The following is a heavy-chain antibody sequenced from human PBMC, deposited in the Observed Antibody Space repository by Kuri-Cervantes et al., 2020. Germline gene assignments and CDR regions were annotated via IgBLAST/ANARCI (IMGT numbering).Heavy chain of an antibody. D-gene: IGHD1-1*01. CDR3: ARALEPYYNYYYMDV. V-gene: IGHV4-34*01. Sequence: SETLSLTCAVYGGSFSGYYWSWIRQPPGKGLEWIGEINHSGSTNYNPSLKSRVTISVDTSKNQFSLKLSSVTAADTAVYYCARALEPYYNYYYMDVWGKGTTVTVSS. J-gene: IGHJ6*03. CDR2: INHSGST. CDR1: GGSFSGYY.